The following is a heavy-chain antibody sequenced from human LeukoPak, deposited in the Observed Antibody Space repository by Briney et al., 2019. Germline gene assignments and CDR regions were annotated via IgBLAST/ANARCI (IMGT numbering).Heavy chain of an antibody. CDR3: ARRGDCTNGVCYEKFDY. D-gene: IGHD2-8*01. CDR2: INPNSGGT. V-gene: IGHV1-2*02. CDR1: GYTFTGYY. J-gene: IGHJ4*02. Sequence: ASVKVSCKASGYTFTGYYMHWVRQAPGQGLEWMGWINPNSGGTNYAQKFQGRVTMTRDTSISTAYMELSRLRSDDTAVYYCARRGDCTNGVCYEKFDYWGQGTLVTVSS.